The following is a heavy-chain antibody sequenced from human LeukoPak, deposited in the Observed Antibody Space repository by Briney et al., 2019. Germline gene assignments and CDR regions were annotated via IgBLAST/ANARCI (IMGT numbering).Heavy chain of an antibody. V-gene: IGHV3-23*01. Sequence: GGSLRLSCAASGFTFSSYAMSWVRQAPGKGLDWVSVISGSGGSTYYADSVKGRFTISRDNSENTLYLQMNSLRAEDTAVYYCAKDDGYSGSYYWGQGTLVTVSS. D-gene: IGHD1-26*01. J-gene: IGHJ4*02. CDR2: ISGSGGST. CDR3: AKDDGYSGSYY. CDR1: GFTFSSYA.